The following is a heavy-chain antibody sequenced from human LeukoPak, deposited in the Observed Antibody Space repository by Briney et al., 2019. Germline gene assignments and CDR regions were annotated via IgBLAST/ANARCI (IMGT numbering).Heavy chain of an antibody. J-gene: IGHJ4*02. Sequence: GGSLRLSCTASGFIFSGSWMAWIRQAPGKGLEWVAIIKKDGSEKYYVDSMKGRFTISRDNAKNSLFLQMNSLRAEDTAIYYCTTDTWYSAGHWGQGTLVTVSS. CDR1: GFIFSGSW. CDR2: IKKDGSEK. CDR3: TTDTWYSAGH. V-gene: IGHV3-7*03. D-gene: IGHD2-15*01.